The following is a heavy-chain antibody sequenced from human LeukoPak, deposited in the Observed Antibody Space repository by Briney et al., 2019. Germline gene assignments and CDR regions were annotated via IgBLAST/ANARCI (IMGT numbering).Heavy chain of an antibody. Sequence: ASVKVSCKASGYTFTSYYMRWVRQAPGQGLEWMGIINPSGGSTSYAQKFQGRVTMTRDTSTSTVYMELSSLRSEDTAVYYCARASPLDYDFWSGYYHYYFDYWGQGTLVTVSS. CDR1: GYTFTSYY. J-gene: IGHJ4*02. CDR3: ARASPLDYDFWSGYYHYYFDY. V-gene: IGHV1-46*01. D-gene: IGHD3-3*01. CDR2: INPSGGST.